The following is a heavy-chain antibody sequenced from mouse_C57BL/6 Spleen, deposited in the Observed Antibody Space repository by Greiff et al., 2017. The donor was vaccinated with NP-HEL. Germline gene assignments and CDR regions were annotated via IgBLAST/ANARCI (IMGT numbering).Heavy chain of an antibody. CDR3: ARDGLYYGNFDY. D-gene: IGHD2-1*01. CDR2: ISDGGSYT. Sequence: EVKLMESGGGLVKPGGSLKLSCAASGFTFSSYAMSWVRQTPEKRLEWVATISDGGSYTYYPDNVKGRFTISRDNAKNNLYLQMSHLKSEDTAMYYCARDGLYYGNFDYWGQGTTLTVSS. J-gene: IGHJ2*01. CDR1: GFTFSSYA. V-gene: IGHV5-4*01.